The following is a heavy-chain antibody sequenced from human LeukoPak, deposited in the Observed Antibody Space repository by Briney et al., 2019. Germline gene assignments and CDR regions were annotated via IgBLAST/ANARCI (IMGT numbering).Heavy chain of an antibody. CDR1: GFTFSSYG. D-gene: IGHD6-19*01. CDR2: ISYDGSNK. J-gene: IGHJ4*02. Sequence: GGYLRLYCATYGFTFSSYGMHWVRQAPGKGLEWVAVISYDGSNKYYADSVKGRFTISRDNSKNTLYLQMNSLRAEDTAVYYCAKGSRIAVALDYWGQGTLVTVSS. V-gene: IGHV3-30*18. CDR3: AKGSRIAVALDY.